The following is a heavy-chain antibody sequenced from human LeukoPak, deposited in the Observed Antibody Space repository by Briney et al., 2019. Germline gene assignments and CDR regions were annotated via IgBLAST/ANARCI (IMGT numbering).Heavy chain of an antibody. CDR3: ARHPLKAYVSDWFDP. CDR2: IFYSGST. J-gene: IGHJ5*02. D-gene: IGHD3-10*02. CDR1: GGSISSRSYY. Sequence: SETLSLTCTVSGGSISSRSYYWGWLRQPPGKGLEWIASIFYSGSTYHNPSLKSRVTISVDTSKSQFSLKLSSVTAPDTAVYFCARHPLKAYVSDWFDPWGQGTLVTVSS. V-gene: IGHV4-39*01.